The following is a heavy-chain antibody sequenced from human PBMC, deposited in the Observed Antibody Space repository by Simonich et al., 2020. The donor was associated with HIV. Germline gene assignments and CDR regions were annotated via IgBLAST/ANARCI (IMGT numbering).Heavy chain of an antibody. D-gene: IGHD2-2*01. V-gene: IGHV4-34*01. J-gene: IGHJ4*02. Sequence: QVQLQQWGAGLLKPSETLSLPCAVYGGSFSGYYWRWIRQPPGKGLEWIGENNHSGSTNYNPSLKSRVTISVDTSKNQFSLKLSSVTAADTAVYYCARGFYQRLYYFDYWGQGTLVTVSS. CDR1: GGSFSGYY. CDR3: ARGFYQRLYYFDY. CDR2: NNHSGST.